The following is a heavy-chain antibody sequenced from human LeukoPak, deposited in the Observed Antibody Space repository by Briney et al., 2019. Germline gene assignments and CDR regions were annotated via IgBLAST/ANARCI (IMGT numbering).Heavy chain of an antibody. Sequence: SETLSLTCAVYGGSFSGYYWSWIRQPPGKGLEWIGEINHSGSTNYNPSLKSRVTISVDTSKNQFSLKLSSVTAADTAVYYCARGDSGSYVFGYWGQGTLVTVSS. D-gene: IGHD1-26*01. CDR3: ARGDSGSYVFGY. J-gene: IGHJ4*02. V-gene: IGHV4-34*01. CDR2: INHSGST. CDR1: GGSFSGYY.